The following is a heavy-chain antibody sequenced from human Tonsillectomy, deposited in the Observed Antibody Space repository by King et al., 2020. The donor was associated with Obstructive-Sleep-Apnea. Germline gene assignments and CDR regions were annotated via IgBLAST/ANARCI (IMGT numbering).Heavy chain of an antibody. Sequence: VQLVQSGAEVKKPGSSVKVSCKASGGTFSSYAISWVRQAPGQGLEWMGRIIPILGIANYAQKFQGRVTITADKSTSTSYMELSSLRSEDTAVYYCATPGYSSSWEYFQHWGQGTLVTVSS. CDR3: ATPGYSSSWEYFQH. CDR1: GGTFSSYA. V-gene: IGHV1-69*04. CDR2: IIPILGIA. D-gene: IGHD6-13*01. J-gene: IGHJ1*01.